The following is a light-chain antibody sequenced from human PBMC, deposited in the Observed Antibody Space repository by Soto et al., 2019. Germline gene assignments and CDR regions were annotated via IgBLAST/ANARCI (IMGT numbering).Light chain of an antibody. CDR3: QQYNNWPPLS. J-gene: IGKJ4*01. CDR2: GAS. V-gene: IGKV3-15*01. CDR1: QSVSSN. Sequence: EIVMTQSPATLSVSPGERATLSCRASQSVSSNIAWYQQKPDQAPRLLIYGASTRATGIPARFSGSGSGTEFTLTISSLQSEDFAVFSCQQYNNWPPLSFGGGTKVDIK.